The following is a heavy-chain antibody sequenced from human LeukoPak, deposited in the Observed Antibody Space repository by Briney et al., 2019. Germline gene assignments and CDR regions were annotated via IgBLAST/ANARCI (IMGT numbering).Heavy chain of an antibody. V-gene: IGHV4-30-4*07. D-gene: IGHD4-17*01. Sequence: SETLSLTCAVSGGSISSGGYSWSWIRQPPGKGLEWIGYIYYSGSTYYNPSLKSRVTISVDTSKNQFSLKLSSVTAADTAVYYCAREGNDYGDYLDLNPYFDYWGQGTLVTVSS. CDR3: AREGNDYGDYLDLNPYFDY. J-gene: IGHJ4*02. CDR1: GGSISSGGYS. CDR2: IYYSGST.